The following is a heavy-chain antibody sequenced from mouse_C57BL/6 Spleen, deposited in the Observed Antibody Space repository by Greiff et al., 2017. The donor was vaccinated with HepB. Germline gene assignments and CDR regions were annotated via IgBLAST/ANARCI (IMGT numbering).Heavy chain of an antibody. CDR1: GFTFSSYT. CDR2: ISGGGGNT. D-gene: IGHD1-1*01. J-gene: IGHJ3*01. CDR3: ARHGLITTVVAPFAY. V-gene: IGHV5-9*01. Sequence: EVNVVESGGGLVKPGGSLKLSCAASGFTFSSYTMSWVRQTPEKRLEWVATISGGGGNTYYPDSVKGRFTISRDNAKNTLYLQMSSLRSEDTALYYCARHGLITTVVAPFAYWGQGTLVTVSA.